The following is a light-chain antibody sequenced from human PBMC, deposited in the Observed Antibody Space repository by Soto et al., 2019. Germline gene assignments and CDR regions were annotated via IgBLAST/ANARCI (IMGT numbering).Light chain of an antibody. CDR1: QSVSSR. Sequence: EIVLTQYPAPLSLSPGERATLSCRASQSVSSRLAWYQQKPGQAPRLLISGASSRATGIPDRFSGSGSGTDFTLTISRLEPEDFAVYYCQQYGSSPGTVGQGTKVDIK. CDR2: GAS. CDR3: QQYGSSPGT. J-gene: IGKJ1*01. V-gene: IGKV3-20*01.